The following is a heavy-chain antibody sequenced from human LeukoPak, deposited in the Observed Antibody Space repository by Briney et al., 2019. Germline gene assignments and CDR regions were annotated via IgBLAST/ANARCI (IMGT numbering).Heavy chain of an antibody. Sequence: PSETLSLTCAVYGGSFSGYYWSWIRQPPGKGLEWIGYIYYSGSTNYNPSLKSRVTISVDTSKNQFSLKLSSVTAADTAVYYCASLAGGFDPWGQGTLVTVSS. V-gene: IGHV4-59*01. CDR1: GGSFSGYY. J-gene: IGHJ5*02. CDR3: ASLAGGFDP. CDR2: IYYSGST. D-gene: IGHD1-14*01.